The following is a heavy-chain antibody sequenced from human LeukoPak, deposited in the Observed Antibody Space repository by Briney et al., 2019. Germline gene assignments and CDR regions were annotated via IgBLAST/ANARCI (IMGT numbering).Heavy chain of an antibody. J-gene: IGHJ4*02. D-gene: IGHD3-22*01. CDR1: GITLSNYG. V-gene: IGHV3-23*01. CDR3: AKRGVVIRVILVGFHKEANYFDS. Sequence: HPGGSLRLSCAVSGITLSNYGMSWARQAPGKGLEWVAGISDSGGRTNYADSVKGRFTISRDNPKNTLYLQMNSLRAEDTAVYFCAKRGVVIRVILVGFHKEANYFDSWGQGALVTVSS. CDR2: ISDSGGRT.